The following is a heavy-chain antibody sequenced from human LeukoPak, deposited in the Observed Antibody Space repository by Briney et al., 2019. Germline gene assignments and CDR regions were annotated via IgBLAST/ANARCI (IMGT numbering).Heavy chain of an antibody. CDR3: AKGCCSGGSCCSDI. V-gene: IGHV3-30*02. J-gene: IGHJ3*02. CDR2: IRYDGSNK. CDR1: GSTFSSYG. D-gene: IGHD2-15*01. Sequence: GGSLRLSCAASGSTFSSYGMHWVRQAPGKGLEWVAFIRYDGSNKYYADSVKGRFTISRDNSKNTLYLQMNSLRAEDTAVYYCAKGCCSGGSCCSDIWGQGTMVTVSS.